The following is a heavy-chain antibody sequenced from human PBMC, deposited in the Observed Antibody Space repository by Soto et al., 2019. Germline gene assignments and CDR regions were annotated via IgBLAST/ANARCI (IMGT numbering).Heavy chain of an antibody. CDR1: GGSISSYY. CDR3: ATIVVVPAAMTYYFDY. CDR2: IYYSGST. V-gene: IGHV4-59*08. J-gene: IGHJ4*02. Sequence: SETLSLTCTVSGGSISSYYWSWIRQPPGKGQEWIGNIYYSGSTNYNPSLKSRVTISVDTSKNQFSLKLSSVTAADTAVYYCATIVVVPAAMTYYFDYWGQGTLVTVSS. D-gene: IGHD2-2*01.